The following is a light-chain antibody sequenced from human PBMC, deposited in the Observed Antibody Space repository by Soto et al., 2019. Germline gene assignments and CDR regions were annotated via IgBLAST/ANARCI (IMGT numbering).Light chain of an antibody. V-gene: IGKV1-5*03. CDR2: KAS. J-gene: IGKJ3*01. CDR3: QQYNSYPFT. Sequence: DIQMTQSPSTLSASVGDRVTITCRASQSISNWLAWYQQKPGKAPKLLIYKASSLESGVPSRFSGRGSGTEFTLTISSLQPDDFATYYCQQYNSYPFTFGPGTKVDIK. CDR1: QSISNW.